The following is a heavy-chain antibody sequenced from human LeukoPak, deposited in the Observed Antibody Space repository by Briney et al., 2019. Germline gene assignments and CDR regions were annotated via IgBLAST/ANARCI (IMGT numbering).Heavy chain of an antibody. D-gene: IGHD4-17*01. V-gene: IGHV3-21*01. CDR2: ISSSSSYT. Sequence: PGGSLRLSCAASGFTFSSYSMNWVRQAPGKGLEWVSSISSSSSYTYYADSVKGRFTISRDNAKNSLYLQMNSLRAEDTAVYYCAREGDDYGDYGNDYWGQGTLVTVSS. CDR1: GFTFSSYS. J-gene: IGHJ4*02. CDR3: AREGDDYGDYGNDY.